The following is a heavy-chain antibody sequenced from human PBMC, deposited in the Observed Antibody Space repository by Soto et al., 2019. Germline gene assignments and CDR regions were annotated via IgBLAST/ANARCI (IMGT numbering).Heavy chain of an antibody. CDR2: ISAYNGNT. CDR3: ALVAVAGPRRAELDY. J-gene: IGHJ4*02. CDR1: GYTFTSYG. Sequence: QVQLVQSGAEVKKPGASVKVSCKASGYTFTSYGISWVRQAPGQGLERMGWISAYNGNTNYAQKLQGRGTMTTDTSTSTAYMELRSLSSDDTAVYYCALVAVAGPRRAELDYWGQGTLVTVSS. D-gene: IGHD6-19*01. V-gene: IGHV1-18*01.